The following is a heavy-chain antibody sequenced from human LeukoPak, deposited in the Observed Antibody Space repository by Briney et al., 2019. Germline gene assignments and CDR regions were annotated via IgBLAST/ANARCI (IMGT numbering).Heavy chain of an antibody. D-gene: IGHD3-9*01. CDR1: GFTFSSYA. Sequence: GGSLRLSCAASGFTFSSYAMSWVRQAPGKGLEWVSAISGSGGSTYYADSVKGRFTISRDNSKNTLYLQMNSLRAEDTAVYYCASNPRDYDILTSPNFDYWGQGTLVTVSS. V-gene: IGHV3-23*01. CDR3: ASNPRDYDILTSPNFDY. CDR2: ISGSGGST. J-gene: IGHJ4*02.